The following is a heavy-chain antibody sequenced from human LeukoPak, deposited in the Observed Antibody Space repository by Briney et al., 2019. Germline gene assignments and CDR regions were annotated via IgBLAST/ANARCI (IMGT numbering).Heavy chain of an antibody. CDR1: GFTFSSYA. J-gene: IGHJ6*02. V-gene: IGHV3-23*01. CDR3: VRVFDWLNRDGMDV. Sequence: GGSLRLSCAASGFTFSSYAMSWVRQAPGKGLEWVSAISGSGGSTYYADSVEGRFTISRDNSKNTLYLQMNSLRAEDTAVYYCVRVFDWLNRDGMDVWGQGTTVTVSS. CDR2: ISGSGGST. D-gene: IGHD3-9*01.